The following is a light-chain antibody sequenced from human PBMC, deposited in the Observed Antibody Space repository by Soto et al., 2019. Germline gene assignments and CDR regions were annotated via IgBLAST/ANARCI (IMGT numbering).Light chain of an antibody. CDR3: TSFSSSTSLYV. V-gene: IGLV2-14*01. CDR1: TRDIAGYNY. J-gene: IGLJ1*01. CDR2: QVT. Sequence: QSVLTQPASVSGSLGQSITISCTGTTRDIAGYNYISWYQQLPGKAPKLMIYQVTIRPSGISNRFSGYKSGNTASLTISGLQAEDEADYYCTSFSSSTSLYVFGTGTKLTVL.